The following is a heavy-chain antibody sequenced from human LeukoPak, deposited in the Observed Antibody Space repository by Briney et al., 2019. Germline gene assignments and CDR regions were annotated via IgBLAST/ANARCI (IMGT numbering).Heavy chain of an antibody. Sequence: DPSETLSLTCTVSGGSISSYYWSWIRQPPGKGLEWIGYIYYSGSTNYNPSLKSRVTISVDTSKNQFSLKLSSVTAADTALYYCARVGVMVTALGWLYYYYMDVWGKGTTVTVSS. D-gene: IGHD2-21*02. CDR1: GGSISSYY. CDR2: IYYSGST. J-gene: IGHJ6*03. CDR3: ARVGVMVTALGWLYYYYMDV. V-gene: IGHV4-59*01.